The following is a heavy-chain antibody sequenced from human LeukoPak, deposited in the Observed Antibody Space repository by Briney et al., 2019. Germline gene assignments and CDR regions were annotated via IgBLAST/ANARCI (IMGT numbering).Heavy chain of an antibody. CDR3: VSFYETY. CDR2: ISSDGSIK. Sequence: PGGSLRLSCTASKFTFSHYGMQWVRQAPGKGLEWVAVISSDGSIKVYADSVKGRFTLSRDNSINTVDLQMNNLRAEDTAVYYCVSFYETYWGRGTLVTVSS. CDR1: KFTFSHYG. J-gene: IGHJ4*02. D-gene: IGHD3-22*01. V-gene: IGHV3-30*03.